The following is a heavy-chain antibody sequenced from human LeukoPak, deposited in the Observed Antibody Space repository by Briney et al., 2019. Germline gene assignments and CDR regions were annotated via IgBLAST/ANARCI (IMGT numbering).Heavy chain of an antibody. V-gene: IGHV3-7*05. CDR2: TKQDGSEK. CDR3: ARGGDYLDF. Sequence: PGGSLRLSCAAYGFTFSIYWMSWVRQAPGKGLEWVANTKQDGSEKYYVDSVKGRFTISRDNANNSLYLQMNSLRAEDTAVYYCARGGDYLDFWGQGTLVTVSS. J-gene: IGHJ4*02. CDR1: GFTFSIYW.